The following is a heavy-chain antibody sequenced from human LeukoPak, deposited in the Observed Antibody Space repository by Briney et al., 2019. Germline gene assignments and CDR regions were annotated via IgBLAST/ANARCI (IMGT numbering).Heavy chain of an antibody. V-gene: IGHV1-18*01. Sequence: ASVKVSCKASGYTFTSYGISWVRQAPGQGLEWMGWISAYNGNTNYAQKLQGRVTMTTDTSTSTAYMELRSLRSGDTAVYYCAISYYYDSSGYYAGENFDYWGQGTLVTVSS. D-gene: IGHD3-22*01. CDR3: AISYYYDSSGYYAGENFDY. CDR2: ISAYNGNT. CDR1: GYTFTSYG. J-gene: IGHJ4*02.